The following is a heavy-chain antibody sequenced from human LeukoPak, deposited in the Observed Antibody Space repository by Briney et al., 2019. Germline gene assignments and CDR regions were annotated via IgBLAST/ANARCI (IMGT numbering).Heavy chain of an antibody. CDR2: ISGSGGST. V-gene: IGHV3-23*01. J-gene: IGHJ5*02. Sequence: GGSLRLSCEASGFSFSNYNMNWVRQAPEKGLEWVSAISGSGGSTYYADSVKGRFTISRDNSKNTLYLQMNSLRAEDTAVYYCARDVLGLVDTAMVKWFDPWGQGTLVTVSS. CDR1: GFSFSNYN. D-gene: IGHD5-18*01. CDR3: ARDVLGLVDTAMVKWFDP.